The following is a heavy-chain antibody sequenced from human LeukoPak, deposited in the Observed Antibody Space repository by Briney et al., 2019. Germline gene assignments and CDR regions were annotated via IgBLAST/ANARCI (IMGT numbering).Heavy chain of an antibody. Sequence: PSETLSLTCSVSGGSISSYSWNWIRQPAGKGLEWIGRIYTSGSTNYNPSLKSRVTMSVDTSKNHFSLKLTSVTAADTAVYYCARSNNAYEYVLDAFDIWGQGTMVTVSS. J-gene: IGHJ3*02. D-gene: IGHD3-16*01. CDR2: IYTSGST. CDR3: ARSNNAYEYVLDAFDI. V-gene: IGHV4-4*07. CDR1: GGSISSYS.